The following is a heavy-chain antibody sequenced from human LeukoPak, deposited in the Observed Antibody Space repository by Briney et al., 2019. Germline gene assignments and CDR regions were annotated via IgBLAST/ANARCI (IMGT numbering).Heavy chain of an antibody. CDR3: ARDEPYYDSSGYHY. CDR2: IYSGGST. V-gene: IGHV3-66*01. J-gene: IGHJ4*02. CDR1: GFTVSSNY. D-gene: IGHD3-22*01. Sequence: GGSLRLSCAASGFTVSSNYMSWVRQAPGKGLEWVSVIYSGGSTYYADSVKGRFTISRDNSKNTLYLQMNSLRAEDTAVYYCARDEPYYDSSGYHYWGQGTLVTVSS.